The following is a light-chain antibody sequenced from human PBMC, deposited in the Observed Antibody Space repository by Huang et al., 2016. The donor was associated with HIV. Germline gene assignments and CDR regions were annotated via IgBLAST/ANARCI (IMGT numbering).Light chain of an antibody. CDR1: QSISAY. CDR3: QQSYSFPRT. J-gene: IGKJ2*01. CDR2: ATS. V-gene: IGKV1-39*01. Sequence: DIQMTQSPSSLYASVGDRVTISCRASQSISAYLNWYQHRPGRAPKLLIYATSDLEVCVPSRFSGSRSGTQFTLTISSLQPEDFATYYCQQSYSFPRTFGQGTKLDIK.